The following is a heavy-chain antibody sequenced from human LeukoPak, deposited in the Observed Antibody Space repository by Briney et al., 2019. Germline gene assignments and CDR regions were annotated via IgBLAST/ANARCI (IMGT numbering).Heavy chain of an antibody. J-gene: IGHJ4*02. D-gene: IGHD6-19*01. Sequence: ASVKVSCKASGGTFSSYAISWVRQAPGQGLEWMGGIIPIFGTANYAQKFQGRVTITADKSTSTAYMELSSLRSEDTAVYYCARVGSGYSSGWYLDYWGQGTLVTVSS. CDR1: GGTFSSYA. CDR2: IIPIFGTA. CDR3: ARVGSGYSSGWYLDY. V-gene: IGHV1-69*06.